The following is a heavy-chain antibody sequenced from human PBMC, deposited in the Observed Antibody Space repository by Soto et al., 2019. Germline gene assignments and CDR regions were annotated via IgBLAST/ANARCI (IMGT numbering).Heavy chain of an antibody. J-gene: IGHJ3*02. V-gene: IGHV4-59*01. CDR1: GCSISSYY. Sequence: SETLSLTCTVSGCSISSYYWSWIRQPPGKGLEWIGYIYYSGSTNYNPSLKSRVTISVDTSKNQFSLKLSSVTAADTAVYYCASWDIDIWGQGTMVT. D-gene: IGHD1-26*01. CDR3: ASWDIDI. CDR2: IYYSGST.